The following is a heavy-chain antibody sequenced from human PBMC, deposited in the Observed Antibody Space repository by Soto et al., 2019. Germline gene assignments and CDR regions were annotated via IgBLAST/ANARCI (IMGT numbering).Heavy chain of an antibody. V-gene: IGHV4-59*01. Sequence: QVQLQESGPGLVKPSETLSLTCTVSGGSISSYYWSWIRQPPGKGLEWIGYIYYSGSTNYNPSLKGRVTISVDTSKNQCSLKLSSVTAADTAVYYCARELYPHEYSSSSRYYYYMDVWGKGTTVTVSS. J-gene: IGHJ6*03. CDR3: ARELYPHEYSSSSRYYYYMDV. CDR1: GGSISSYY. CDR2: IYYSGST. D-gene: IGHD6-6*01.